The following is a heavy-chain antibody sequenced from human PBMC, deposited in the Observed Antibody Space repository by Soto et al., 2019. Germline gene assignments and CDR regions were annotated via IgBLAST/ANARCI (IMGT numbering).Heavy chain of an antibody. CDR3: ARQIYDSDTGPNFQYYFDS. V-gene: IGHV5-10-1*01. D-gene: IGHD3-22*01. J-gene: IGHJ4*02. CDR2: IDPSDSQS. Sequence: GESLKIPCKGSGYSFAGYWITWVRQKPGKGLEWMGRIDPSDSQSYYSPSFRGHVNISVTKSITTVFLQWSSLRASDTAMYYCARQIYDSDTGPNFQYYFDSWGQGTPVTVSS. CDR1: GYSFAGYW.